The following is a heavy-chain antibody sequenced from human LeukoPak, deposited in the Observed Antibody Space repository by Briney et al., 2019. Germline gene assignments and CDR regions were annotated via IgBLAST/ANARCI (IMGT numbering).Heavy chain of an antibody. CDR1: GGSFSGYY. D-gene: IGHD1-20*01. CDR3: ARAITGTTGGSHEDY. V-gene: IGHV4-34*01. Sequence: SETLSLTCAVYGGSFSGYYWSWIRQPPGKGLEWIGEINHSGSTNYNPSLKSRVTISVDTSKNQFSLKLSSVTAADTAVYYCARAITGTTGGSHEDYWGQGTLVTVSS. J-gene: IGHJ4*02. CDR2: INHSGST.